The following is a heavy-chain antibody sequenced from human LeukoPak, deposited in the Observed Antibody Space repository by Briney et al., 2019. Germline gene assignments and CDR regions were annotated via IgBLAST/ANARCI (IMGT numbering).Heavy chain of an antibody. V-gene: IGHV3-23*01. Sequence: GGSLRLPCAASGFTFSSYGMSWVRQAPGKGLEWVSAISGSGGSTYYADSVKGRFTISRDNSKNTLYLQMNSLRAEDTAVYYCARALRTTVTTELIYYYYYMDVWGKGTTVTISS. J-gene: IGHJ6*03. D-gene: IGHD4-17*01. CDR3: ARALRTTVTTELIYYYYYMDV. CDR2: ISGSGGST. CDR1: GFTFSSYG.